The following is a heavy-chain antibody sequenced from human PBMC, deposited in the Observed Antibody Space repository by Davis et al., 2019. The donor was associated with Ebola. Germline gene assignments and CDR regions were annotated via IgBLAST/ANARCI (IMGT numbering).Heavy chain of an antibody. J-gene: IGHJ6*03. V-gene: IGHV3-33*01. Sequence: GGSLRLSCAASGFTFSSYGMHWVRQAPGKGLEWVAVIWYDGSNKYYADSVKGRFTISRDNSKNTLYLQMNSLRAEDTAVYYCARDPPPEDIVVVPAAIGEYYMDVWGKGTTVTVSS. D-gene: IGHD2-2*01. CDR2: IWYDGSNK. CDR3: ARDPPPEDIVVVPAAIGEYYMDV. CDR1: GFTFSSYG.